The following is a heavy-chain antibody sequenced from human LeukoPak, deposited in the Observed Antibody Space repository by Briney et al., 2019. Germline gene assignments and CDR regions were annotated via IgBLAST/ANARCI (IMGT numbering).Heavy chain of an antibody. V-gene: IGHV4-38-2*02. CDR3: ARVNVSGGWVCDY. Sequence: SETLSLTSNVSVYSITSGSYWGWIRQPPGKGLEWIGEINHSGSTNYNPSLKSRVTISVDTSKNQFSLKLSSVTAADTAVYYCARVNVSGGWVCDYWGQGTLVTVSS. CDR1: VYSITSGSY. J-gene: IGHJ4*02. D-gene: IGHD6-19*01. CDR2: INHSGST.